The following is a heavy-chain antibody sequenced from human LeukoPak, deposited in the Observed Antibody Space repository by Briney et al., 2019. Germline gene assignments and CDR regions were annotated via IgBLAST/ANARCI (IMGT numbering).Heavy chain of an antibody. V-gene: IGHV4-30-4*06. CDR2: IFKRGNT. J-gene: IGHJ4*02. D-gene: IGHD1-1*01. CDR1: XYF. Sequence: XYFWTWVRXXXGXGLEWIGFIFKRGNTFYAPSLKSRVTISVDTSKNQFSLKLSSVTVADTAVYYCMTWNDAQNFDQWGQGTLVTVSS. CDR3: MTWNDAQNFDQ.